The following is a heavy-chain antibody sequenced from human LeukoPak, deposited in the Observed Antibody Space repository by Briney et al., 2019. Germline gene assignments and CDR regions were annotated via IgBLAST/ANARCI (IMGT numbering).Heavy chain of an antibody. CDR2: IFYSGST. CDR3: ARVVGVLWLDYMDV. Sequence: PSETLSLTCTVSSGSISTSNYYWGWVRQPPGKALEWIGNIFYSGSTYYSPSLKSRVTMSVDTSKNQFSLKLSSVTATDTAVYYCARVVGVLWLDYMDVWGKGTTVTISS. CDR1: SGSISTSNYY. J-gene: IGHJ6*03. D-gene: IGHD3-10*01. V-gene: IGHV4-39*07.